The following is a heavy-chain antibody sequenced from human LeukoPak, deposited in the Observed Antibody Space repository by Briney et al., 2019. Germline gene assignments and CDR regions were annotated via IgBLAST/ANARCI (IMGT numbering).Heavy chain of an antibody. J-gene: IGHJ3*02. CDR1: GGSISSSSYY. D-gene: IGHD6-19*01. CDR3: ARLPYSSGWFDAFDI. Sequence: SETLSLTCTVPGGSISSSSYYWGWIRQPPGKGLEWIGSIYYSGSNYYNPSLKSRVTISVDTSKNQFSLKLSSVTAADTAVYYCARLPYSSGWFDAFDIWGQGTMVTVSS. V-gene: IGHV4-39*01. CDR2: IYYSGSN.